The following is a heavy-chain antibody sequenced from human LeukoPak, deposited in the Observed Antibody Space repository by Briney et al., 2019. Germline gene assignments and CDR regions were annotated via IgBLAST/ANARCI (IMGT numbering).Heavy chain of an antibody. V-gene: IGHV1-2*02. J-gene: IGHJ4*02. CDR2: INPNSGGT. CDR3: ARVWYKGSSSPPDY. Sequence: ASVKVSCKASGYTFTGYYMHWVRQAPGQGPEWMGWINPNSGGTNYAQKFQGRVTMTRDTSISTAYMELSRLRSDDTAVYYCARVWYKGSSSPPDYWGQGTLVTVSS. D-gene: IGHD6-13*01. CDR1: GYTFTGYY.